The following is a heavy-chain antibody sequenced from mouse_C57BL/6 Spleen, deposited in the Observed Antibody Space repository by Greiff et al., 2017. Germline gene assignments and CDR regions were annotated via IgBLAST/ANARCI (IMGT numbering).Heavy chain of an antibody. Sequence: EVKLQESGPGLVKPSQSLSLTCSVTGYSITSGYYWNWIRQFPGNKLEWMGYISYDGSNNYNPSLKNRISITRDTSKNQFFLKLNSVTTEDTATYYCARRGLRRENWYFDVWGTGTTVTVSS. J-gene: IGHJ1*03. CDR2: ISYDGSN. CDR3: ARRGLRRENWYFDV. D-gene: IGHD2-4*01. V-gene: IGHV3-6*01. CDR1: GYSITSGYY.